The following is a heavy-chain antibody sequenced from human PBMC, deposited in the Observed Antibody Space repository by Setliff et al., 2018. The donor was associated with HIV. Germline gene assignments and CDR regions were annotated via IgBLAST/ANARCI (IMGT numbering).Heavy chain of an antibody. Sequence: SETLSLTCSVSGGSASSTSNYWGWIRQPPGKGLEWIGYIYYSGSTNYNPSLKNRVTISIDTSKKQFSLNLTSVPAADTAVYYCARGAPYGSGRHRWNYWGQGTLVTVSS. CDR3: ARGAPYGSGRHRWNY. CDR2: IYYSGST. J-gene: IGHJ4*02. CDR1: GGSASSTSNY. D-gene: IGHD3-10*01. V-gene: IGHV4-61*05.